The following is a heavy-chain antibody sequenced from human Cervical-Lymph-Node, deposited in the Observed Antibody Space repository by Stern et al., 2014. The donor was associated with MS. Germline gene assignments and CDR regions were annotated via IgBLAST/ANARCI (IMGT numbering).Heavy chain of an antibody. Sequence: VQLVESGGGLVQPGGSLSLSCEASGFAFSNYWMHWVRQVPGKGLEWVSRINSDGTTTGYADSVKGRFTISRDNAKNTLFLQMKSLRVDDTAVYYCARDDSSGYAVWGQGSLVTVSS. CDR2: INSDGTTT. J-gene: IGHJ4*02. CDR3: ARDDSSGYAV. CDR1: GFAFSNYW. V-gene: IGHV3-74*02. D-gene: IGHD3-22*01.